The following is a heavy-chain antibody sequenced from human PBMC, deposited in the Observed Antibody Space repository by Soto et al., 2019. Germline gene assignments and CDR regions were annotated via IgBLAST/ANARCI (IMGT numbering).Heavy chain of an antibody. Sequence: ESLQLSCTASGFTFTYYAFSWVRQAPGKGLEWVSAISANGQGIYYADSVRGRFTISRDNSKNTVFLHMDSLRAEDTAVYYCAKDRDYPRDQFHYWGQGTLVTVSS. J-gene: IGHJ4*02. CDR2: ISANGQGI. CDR3: AKDRDYPRDQFHY. CDR1: GFTFTYYA. D-gene: IGHD2-2*01. V-gene: IGHV3-23*01.